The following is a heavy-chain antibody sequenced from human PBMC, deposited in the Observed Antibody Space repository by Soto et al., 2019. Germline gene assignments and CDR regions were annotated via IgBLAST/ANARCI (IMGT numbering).Heavy chain of an antibody. CDR1: GFVFSMNW. CDR2: ISDDGSTI. CDR3: VRDGLDYYDTERLYFDN. D-gene: IGHD3-22*01. Sequence: EVQLVESGGGLVQPGGSLRLSCAASGFVFSMNWMHWVRQAPGKGLEWVSRISDDGSTIHYADSVKGRFTISRDNANNSLYLQMNSLRAEDTATYYCVRDGLDYYDTERLYFDNWGQGTLVTVSS. V-gene: IGHV3-74*01. J-gene: IGHJ4*02.